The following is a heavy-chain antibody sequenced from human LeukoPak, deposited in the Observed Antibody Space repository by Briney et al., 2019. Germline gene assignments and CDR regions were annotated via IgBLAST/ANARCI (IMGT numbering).Heavy chain of an antibody. D-gene: IGHD6-19*01. Sequence: SQTLSLTCAISGDSVSSNSAAWNWIRQSPSRGLEWLGRTYYRSKWYNDYAVSVKSRLMINPDTSKNQFSLQLNPVTPEDTAVYYCARDWLLAGKDYFDYWGQGTLVTVSS. V-gene: IGHV6-1*01. CDR3: ARDWLLAGKDYFDY. J-gene: IGHJ4*02. CDR1: GDSVSSNSAA. CDR2: TYYRSKWYN.